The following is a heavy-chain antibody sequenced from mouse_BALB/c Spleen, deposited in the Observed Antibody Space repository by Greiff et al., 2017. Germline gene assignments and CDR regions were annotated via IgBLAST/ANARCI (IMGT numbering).Heavy chain of an antibody. Sequence: EVKVVESGGGLVQPGGSRKLSCAASGFTFSSFGMHWVRQAPEKGLEWVAYISSGSSTIYYADTVKGRFTISRDNPKNTLFLQMTSLRSEDTAMYYCARVGWAGFFDYWGQGTTLTVSS. J-gene: IGHJ2*01. D-gene: IGHD2-3*01. CDR1: GFTFSSFG. V-gene: IGHV5-17*02. CDR2: ISSGSSTI. CDR3: ARVGWAGFFDY.